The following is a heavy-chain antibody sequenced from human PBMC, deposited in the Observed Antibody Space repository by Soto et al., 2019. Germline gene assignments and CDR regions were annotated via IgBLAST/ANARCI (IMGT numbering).Heavy chain of an antibody. D-gene: IGHD2-8*01. Sequence: PSETLSLTCSVSGGYVNSGGYSWSWIRQPPGKGLEWIGFISPSGSPAYNPSLKSRGTISVDRSNNQISLELSSGTAADTAVYYCARGVLAWGPGTLVTVSS. V-gene: IGHV4-30-2*01. CDR2: ISPSGSP. CDR3: ARGVLA. CDR1: GGYVNSGGYS. J-gene: IGHJ5*02.